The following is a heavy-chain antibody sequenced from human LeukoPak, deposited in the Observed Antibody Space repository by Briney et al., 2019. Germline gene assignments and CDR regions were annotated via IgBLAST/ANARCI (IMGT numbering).Heavy chain of an antibody. J-gene: IGHJ5*02. CDR1: GGSISSSSYY. CDR3: ASGRVGYGDYVAFNWFDP. V-gene: IGHV4-39*07. CDR2: IYYSGST. D-gene: IGHD4-17*01. Sequence: SETLSLTCTVSGGSISSSSYYWGWIRQPPGKGLEWIGSIYYSGSTYYNPSLKSRVTISVDTSKNQFSLKLSSVTAADTAVYYCASGRVGYGDYVAFNWFDPWGQGTLVTVSS.